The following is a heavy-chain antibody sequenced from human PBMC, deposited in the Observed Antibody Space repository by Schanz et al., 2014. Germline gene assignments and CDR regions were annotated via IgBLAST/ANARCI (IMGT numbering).Heavy chain of an antibody. V-gene: IGHV1-69*02. CDR3: ARGTMPGTFDI. Sequence: QVQLVQSGAEVKKPGSSVKVSCKLSGGTFSSYTISWMRQAPGQGLEWMGRIVPIAGITNYAQRFQGRVTITADKSTSTAYMELSSLRYEDTALYYCARGTMPGTFDIWGQGTMVAVSS. J-gene: IGHJ3*02. CDR2: IVPIAGIT. D-gene: IGHD2-2*01. CDR1: GGTFSSYT.